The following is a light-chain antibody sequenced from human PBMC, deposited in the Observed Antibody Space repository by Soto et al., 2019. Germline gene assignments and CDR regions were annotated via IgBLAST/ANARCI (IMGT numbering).Light chain of an antibody. CDR3: GSWYSSLSAWV. Sequence: QSVLTQPPSVSVAPGQKVTISCSGSSSNIGNNYVSWYKQLPGTAPKLLIYDNNKRPSGIPDRFSGSKSGTSATLVITGLQTGDEADYYCGSWYSSLSAWVFGGGTQLTVL. J-gene: IGLJ3*02. CDR1: SSNIGNNY. CDR2: DNN. V-gene: IGLV1-51*01.